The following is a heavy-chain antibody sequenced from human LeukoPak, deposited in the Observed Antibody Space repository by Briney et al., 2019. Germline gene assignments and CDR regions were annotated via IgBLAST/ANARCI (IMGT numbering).Heavy chain of an antibody. CDR1: GGSFSGYY. D-gene: IGHD3-22*01. V-gene: IGHV4-34*01. CDR3: ARVDDSSGYYYGY. CDR2: INHSGST. J-gene: IGHJ4*02. Sequence: SETLSLTCAVYGGSFSGYYGSWIRQPPGKGLEWIGEINHSGSTNYNPSLKSRVTISVDTSKNQFSLKLSSVTAADTAVYYCARVDDSSGYYYGYWGQGTLVTVSS.